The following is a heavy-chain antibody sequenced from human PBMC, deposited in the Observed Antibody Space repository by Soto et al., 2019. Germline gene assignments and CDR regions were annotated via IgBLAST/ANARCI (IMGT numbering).Heavy chain of an antibody. Sequence: EVQLVESGGGLVQPGGSLRLSCAASGFTVSSNYMSWVRQAPGKGLEWLSVIYTDDSTYYPDSVKDRFTISRHNSKNTLYLQMNSLRAEDTAVYYSTRGTSASSCPLSWGQVTLVTFSS. CDR3: TRGTSASSCPLS. J-gene: IGHJ5*02. CDR2: IYTDDST. D-gene: IGHD1-1*01. CDR1: GFTVSSNY. V-gene: IGHV3-53*04.